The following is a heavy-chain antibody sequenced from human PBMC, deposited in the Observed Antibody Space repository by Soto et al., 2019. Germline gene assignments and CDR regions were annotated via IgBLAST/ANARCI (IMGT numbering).Heavy chain of an antibody. D-gene: IGHD3-16*01. CDR1: GFTFSSYA. J-gene: IGHJ4*02. Sequence: QVQLVDSGGGVVQPGASLRLSCAASGFTFSSYAMHWVRQAPGKGLQWVGFISYAGTNKYYADSAKGRFTISRDNSKNTLSLQISSLRGDDTAVYYCAKALGSFEYISLPSLVDSWGQGTLGAVSS. CDR2: ISYAGTNK. V-gene: IGHV3-30*04. CDR3: AKALGSFEYISLPSLVDS.